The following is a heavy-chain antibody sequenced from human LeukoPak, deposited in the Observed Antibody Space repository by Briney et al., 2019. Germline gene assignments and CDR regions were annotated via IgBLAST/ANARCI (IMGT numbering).Heavy chain of an antibody. CDR3: AKDSGSYFGLFDY. V-gene: IGHV3-23*01. D-gene: IGHD1-26*01. J-gene: IGHJ4*02. CDR2: ISGSGGST. CDR1: GFTFSSYA. Sequence: PGGSLRLSCAASGFTFSSYAMSWVRQAPGKGLEWVSAISGSGGSTYYADSVKGRFTISRDNSKNTLYLQINSLRAEDTAVYYCAKDSGSYFGLFDYWGQGTLVTVSS.